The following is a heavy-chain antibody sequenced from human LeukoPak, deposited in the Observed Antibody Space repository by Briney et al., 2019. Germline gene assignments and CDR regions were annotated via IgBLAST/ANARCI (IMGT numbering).Heavy chain of an antibody. D-gene: IGHD3-16*02. Sequence: GGSLRLSCAASGFTFNNYWIHWVRQAPGRGLAWVSSTSTDGSTTVYGDSVKGRFTISRDNGKNTLDLQLNSLRVEDTAVYFCTRTGYRHGMDVWGQGTTVTVSS. CDR1: GFTFNNYW. V-gene: IGHV3-74*01. CDR3: TRTGYRHGMDV. CDR2: TSTDGSTT. J-gene: IGHJ6*02.